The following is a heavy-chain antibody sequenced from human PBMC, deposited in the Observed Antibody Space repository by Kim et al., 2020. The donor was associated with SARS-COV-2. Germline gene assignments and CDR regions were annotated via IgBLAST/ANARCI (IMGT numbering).Heavy chain of an antibody. CDR3: AKGGMTTPIDHDY. CDR1: GLTFSSYG. V-gene: IGHV3-30*18. J-gene: IGHJ4*02. Sequence: GGSLRLSCAASGLTFSSYGMHWVRQAPGKGLEWVAFISSDGSNKYYADSVEGRFTISRDNSKNALFLQMNSPRAEDTAMYYCAKGGMTTPIDHDYWGQGTLVTVSS. CDR2: ISSDGSNK.